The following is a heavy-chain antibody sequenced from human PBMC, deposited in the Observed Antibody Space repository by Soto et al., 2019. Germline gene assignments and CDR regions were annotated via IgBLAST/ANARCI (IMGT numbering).Heavy chain of an antibody. V-gene: IGHV3-23*01. Sequence: EVQLLESGGGLVQPGGSLRLSCAASGFTFSSYAMSCVRQAPGKGLEWVSAISGSGGSTYYADSVKGRFTISRDNSKNTLYLQMNSLRAEDTAVYYCAKHVQIFYYYYYMDVWGKGTTVTVSS. CDR3: AKHVQIFYYYYYMDV. CDR2: ISGSGGST. D-gene: IGHD3-3*01. CDR1: GFTFSSYA. J-gene: IGHJ6*03.